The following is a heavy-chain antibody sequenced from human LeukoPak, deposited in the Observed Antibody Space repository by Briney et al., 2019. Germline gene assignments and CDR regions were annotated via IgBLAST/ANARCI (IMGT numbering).Heavy chain of an antibody. CDR3: ARVWDY. CDR1: GGSISSGGYY. J-gene: IGHJ4*02. D-gene: IGHD2-21*01. Sequence: SETLSLTCTVSGGSISSGGYYWRWIRQHPGKGLEWIGYIFYSGSTYYNPSLKSRLTISVDTSKNQFSLKLSSVTAADTAVYFCARVWDYWGQGTLVTVSS. V-gene: IGHV4-31*03. CDR2: IFYSGST.